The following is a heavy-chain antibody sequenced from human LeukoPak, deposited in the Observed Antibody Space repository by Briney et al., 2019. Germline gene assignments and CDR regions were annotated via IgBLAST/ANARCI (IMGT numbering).Heavy chain of an antibody. CDR1: GYTFTSYD. J-gene: IGHJ5*02. D-gene: IGHD2-2*01. CDR2: MNPNSGNT. V-gene: IGHV1-8*01. Sequence: ASVKVSCKASGYTFTSYDINWVRQATGQGLEWMGWMNPNSGNTGYAQKFQGRVTITRNTSISTAYMELSSLRSEDTAVYYCARGGDIVVVPAAEYNWFDPWGQGTLVTVSS. CDR3: ARGGDIVVVPAAEYNWFDP.